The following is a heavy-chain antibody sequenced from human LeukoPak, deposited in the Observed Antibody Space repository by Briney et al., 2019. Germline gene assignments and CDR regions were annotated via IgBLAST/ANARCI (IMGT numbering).Heavy chain of an antibody. CDR1: GFTFSSYG. V-gene: IGHV3-33*01. D-gene: IGHD3-10*01. CDR3: ARGGRLVRGVTGYYGMDV. J-gene: IGHJ6*02. Sequence: PGRSLRLSCAASGFTFSSYGMHWVRQAPGKGLEWVAVIWYDGSNKYYADSVKGRFTISRDNSKNTLYLQMNSLRAEDTAVYYCARGGRLVRGVTGYYGMDVWGQGTTVTVSS. CDR2: IWYDGSNK.